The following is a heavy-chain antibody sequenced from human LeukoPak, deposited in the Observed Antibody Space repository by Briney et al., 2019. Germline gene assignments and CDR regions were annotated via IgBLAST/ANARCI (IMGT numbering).Heavy chain of an antibody. J-gene: IGHJ4*02. V-gene: IGHV1-18*01. Sequence: ASVKVSCKASGYTFISYGISWVRQAPGQGLEWMGWISAHNGNTDYAQKLQGRVTMTTDTSTSTAYMELRSLRSDDTAVYYCAKDLVTGWTWHSWGQGTLVTVSS. D-gene: IGHD6-19*01. CDR2: ISAHNGNT. CDR1: GYTFISYG. CDR3: AKDLVTGWTWHS.